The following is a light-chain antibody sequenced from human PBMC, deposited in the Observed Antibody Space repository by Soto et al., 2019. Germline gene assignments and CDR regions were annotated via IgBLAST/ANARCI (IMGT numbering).Light chain of an antibody. V-gene: IGKV1-27*01. CDR1: QGIGNF. CDR3: QKYDSPPRT. Sequence: DIQMTQSPSSLSASVGDRVTISCRASQGIGNFLAWYQQKPGTVPKLLIYAASILQSGVPSRFSDSGSGTDFALTISSLQPEDVATYYCQKYDSPPRTFGQGTKVEL. J-gene: IGKJ1*01. CDR2: AAS.